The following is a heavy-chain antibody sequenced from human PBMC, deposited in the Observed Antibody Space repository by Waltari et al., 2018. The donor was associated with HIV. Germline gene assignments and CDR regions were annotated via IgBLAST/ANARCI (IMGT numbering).Heavy chain of an antibody. J-gene: IGHJ5*02. CDR3: TRAPGRKAVGLSP. CDR1: GRSIAGYF. D-gene: IGHD6-19*01. CDR2: ISHNGNT. V-gene: IGHV4-59*12. Sequence: QVQLQESGPGLVTPSEILSLTCNISGRSIAGYFWTWIRQPPGKRLEWIGYISHNGNTNYNPSLNGRVAFSLDTSTNILSLIIHSVTAADTAIYFCTRAPGRKAVGLSPWGRGTVVTVSS.